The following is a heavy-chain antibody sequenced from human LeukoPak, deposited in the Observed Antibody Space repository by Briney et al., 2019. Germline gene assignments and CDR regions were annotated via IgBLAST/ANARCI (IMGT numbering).Heavy chain of an antibody. CDR3: AKDTLEGDPLDY. CDR1: GYTFTSYY. V-gene: IGHV1-46*01. D-gene: IGHD3-16*01. J-gene: IGHJ4*02. CDR2: INPSGGSS. Sequence: GASVKVSCKASGYTFTSYYMHWVRQAPGQGLEWMGIINPSGGSSSYAQKFQGRVTMTRDTSTSTVYMELSSLKSEDTAVYYCAKDTLEGDPLDYWGQGTLVTVSS.